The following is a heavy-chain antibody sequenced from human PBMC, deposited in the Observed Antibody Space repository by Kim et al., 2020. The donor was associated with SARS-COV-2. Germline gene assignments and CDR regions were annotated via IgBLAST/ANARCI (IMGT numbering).Heavy chain of an antibody. CDR3: AGGGIASRRSYFDY. D-gene: IGHD6-6*01. V-gene: IGHV4-34*01. Sequence: NPSLKSRVTISVDTSKNQFSLKLSSVTAADTAVYYCAGGGIASRRSYFDYWGQGTLVTVSS. J-gene: IGHJ4*02.